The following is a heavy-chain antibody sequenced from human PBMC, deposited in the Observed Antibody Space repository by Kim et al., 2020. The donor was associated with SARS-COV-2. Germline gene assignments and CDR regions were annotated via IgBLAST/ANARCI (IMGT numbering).Heavy chain of an antibody. V-gene: IGHV3-48*03. D-gene: IGHD1-26*01. CDR1: GFTFSSYE. J-gene: IGHJ6*02. CDR3: ARDGWELLWYATNYYYYGMDV. CDR2: ISSSGSTI. Sequence: GGSLRLSCAASGFTFSSYEMNWVRQAPGKGLEWVSYISSSGSTIYYADSVKGRFTIPKNNAKNSLYLQMNSLRAEDTAVYYCARDGWELLWYATNYYYYGMDVWGQGTTVTVSS.